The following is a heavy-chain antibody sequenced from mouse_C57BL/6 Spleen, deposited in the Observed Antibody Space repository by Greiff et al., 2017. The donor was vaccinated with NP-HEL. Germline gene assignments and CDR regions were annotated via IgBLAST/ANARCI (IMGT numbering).Heavy chain of an antibody. CDR3: ARDYYGSSYPHFDY. D-gene: IGHD1-1*01. V-gene: IGHV1-82*01. J-gene: IGHJ2*01. CDR2: IYPGDGDT. Sequence: VQRVESGPELVKPGASVKISCKASGYAFSSSWMNWVKQRPGKGLEWIGRIYPGDGDTNYNGKFKGKATLTADKSSSTAYMQLSSLTSEDSAVYFCARDYYGSSYPHFDYWGQGTTLTVSS. CDR1: GYAFSSSW.